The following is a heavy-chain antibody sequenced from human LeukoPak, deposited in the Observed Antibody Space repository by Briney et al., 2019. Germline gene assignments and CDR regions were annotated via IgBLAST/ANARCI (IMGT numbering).Heavy chain of an antibody. CDR2: ISYDGSNK. J-gene: IGHJ6*04. CDR3: AKSFRMVRGVDPMDV. Sequence: PGRSLRLSCAASGFTFSSYGMHWVRQAPGKGLEWVAVISYDGSNKYYADSVKGRFTISRDNSKNTLYLQMNSLRAEDTAVYYCAKSFRMVRGVDPMDVWGKGTTVTVSS. CDR1: GFTFSSYG. V-gene: IGHV3-30*18. D-gene: IGHD3-10*01.